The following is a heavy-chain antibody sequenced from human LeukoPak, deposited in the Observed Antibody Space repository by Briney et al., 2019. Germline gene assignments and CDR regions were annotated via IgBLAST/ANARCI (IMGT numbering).Heavy chain of an antibody. CDR1: GFTFSSYS. Sequence: GGSLRLSCAASGFTFSSYSMNWVRQAPGKGLEWASSISSSSSYIYYADSVKGRFTISRDNAKNSLYLQMNSLRAEDTAVYYCSSDRNYYYMDVWGKRTTVTVSS. CDR2: ISSSSSYI. CDR3: SSDRNYYYMDV. V-gene: IGHV3-21*01. J-gene: IGHJ6*03.